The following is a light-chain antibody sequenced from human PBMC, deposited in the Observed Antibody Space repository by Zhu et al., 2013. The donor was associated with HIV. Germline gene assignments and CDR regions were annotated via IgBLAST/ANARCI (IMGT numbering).Light chain of an antibody. V-gene: IGKV1-12*01. J-gene: IGKJ5*01. CDR1: QGIGTW. CDR3: QQASRFPIA. Sequence: DIQMTQSPSTLSASVGDRVTITCRASQGIGTWLAWYQHKPGKAPKLLIYSASSLQSGVPSRFSGSGSGTDFTLTISSLQPEDFGTYYCQQASRFPIAFGQGTRLEIK. CDR2: SAS.